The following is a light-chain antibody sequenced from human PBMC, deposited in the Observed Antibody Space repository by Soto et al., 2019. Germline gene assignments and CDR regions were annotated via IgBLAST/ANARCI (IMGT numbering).Light chain of an antibody. V-gene: IGKV1-39*01. CDR3: QQSYTTASIT. Sequence: DIQMTQSPSSLSASVGDRVTITCRASKSFSRNLNWYHHKPGKAPKLLIYAASSLQNGVPSRFSGGGSGTEFTLSISSLQPEDFGTYYCQQSYTTASITFGQGTRLEIK. CDR1: KSFSRN. J-gene: IGKJ5*01. CDR2: AAS.